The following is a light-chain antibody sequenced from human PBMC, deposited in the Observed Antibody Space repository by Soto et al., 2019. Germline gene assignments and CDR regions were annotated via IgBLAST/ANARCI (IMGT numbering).Light chain of an antibody. Sequence: EIVLTQSPATLSFSPGERATLSCRASQSVSSYLAWYQQKPGQAPRLLIYDASNRATGIPARFSGSGSGTDFTLTISSLEPEDFAVFYCQQRSVWPWTFGQGTRWIS. CDR2: DAS. CDR3: QQRSVWPWT. V-gene: IGKV3-11*01. CDR1: QSVSSY. J-gene: IGKJ1*01.